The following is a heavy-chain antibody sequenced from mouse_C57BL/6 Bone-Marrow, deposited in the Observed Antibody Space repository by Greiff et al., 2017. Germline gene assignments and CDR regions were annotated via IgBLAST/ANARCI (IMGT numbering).Heavy chain of an antibody. V-gene: IGHV5-6*01. CDR3: VTTYAMDY. Sequence: EVKVVESGGDLVKPGGSLKLSCAASGFTFSSYGMSWVRQTPDKRLEWVATISSGGSYPYYPDSVKGRFTISRDNAKNTLYLQMSSLKSEDTAMYYSVTTYAMDYWGQGTSVTVSS. J-gene: IGHJ4*01. CDR2: ISSGGSYP. CDR1: GFTFSSYG. D-gene: IGHD2-3*01.